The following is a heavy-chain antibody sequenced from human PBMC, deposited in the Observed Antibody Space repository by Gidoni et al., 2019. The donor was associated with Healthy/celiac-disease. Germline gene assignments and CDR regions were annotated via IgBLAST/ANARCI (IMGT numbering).Heavy chain of an antibody. CDR3: ARGRYDILTGPYFDY. CDR2: INPSGGST. Sequence: QVQLVQSGAEVKKPGASVKVYCKASGYTLTSYYMHWVRQAPGQGLEWMGIINPSGGSTSYAQKFQGRVTMTRDTSTSTVYMELSSLRSEDTAVYYCARGRYDILTGPYFDYWGQGTLVTVSS. J-gene: IGHJ4*02. CDR1: GYTLTSYY. V-gene: IGHV1-46*01. D-gene: IGHD3-9*01.